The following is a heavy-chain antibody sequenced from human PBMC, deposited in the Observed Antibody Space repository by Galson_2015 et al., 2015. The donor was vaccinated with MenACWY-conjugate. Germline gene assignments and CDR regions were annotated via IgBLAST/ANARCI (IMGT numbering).Heavy chain of an antibody. V-gene: IGHV4-31*03. J-gene: IGHJ6*03. D-gene: IGHD2-21*01. Sequence: TLSLTCSVSGASLSSGGYYWSWIRQHPGKGLEWIGHIHYSGRNYCNPSLQSRISMSVDTSTNQFSLTLTSVTAADTAVYYCARDGYCGGDCFSTDRAYYYYMDVWGRGTTVTVYS. CDR1: GASLSSGGYY. CDR2: IHYSGRN. CDR3: ARDGYCGGDCFSTDRAYYYYMDV.